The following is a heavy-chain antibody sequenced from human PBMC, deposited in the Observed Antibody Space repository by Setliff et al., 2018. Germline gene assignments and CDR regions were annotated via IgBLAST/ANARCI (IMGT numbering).Heavy chain of an antibody. CDR2: IYTSWST. CDR3: ARGGTFRYFDY. J-gene: IGHJ4*02. V-gene: IGHV4-61*09. D-gene: IGHD5-12*01. CDR1: GDSISSRRNY. Sequence: SETLSLTCTVSGDSISSRRNYWGWFRQPAGKELEWIGQIYTSWSTNYNPSLKSRVTILLDTSKNQFSLTLTSVTAADTAVYYCARGGTFRYFDYWGQGTPVTVSS.